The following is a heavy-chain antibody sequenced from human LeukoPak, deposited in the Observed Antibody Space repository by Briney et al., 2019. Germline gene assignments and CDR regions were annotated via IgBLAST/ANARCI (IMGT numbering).Heavy chain of an antibody. CDR1: GGTFSSYA. J-gene: IGHJ6*04. CDR2: IIPIFGTA. Sequence: SVKVSCKASGGTFSSYAISWVRQAPGQGLEWMGGIIPIFGTANYAQKFQGRVTITADKSTSTAYMELSSLRSEDTAVYYCASAPLALVVVPAPMTHYYCGMDVCGKGTTVTDSS. D-gene: IGHD2-2*01. V-gene: IGHV1-69*06. CDR3: ASAPLALVVVPAPMTHYYCGMDV.